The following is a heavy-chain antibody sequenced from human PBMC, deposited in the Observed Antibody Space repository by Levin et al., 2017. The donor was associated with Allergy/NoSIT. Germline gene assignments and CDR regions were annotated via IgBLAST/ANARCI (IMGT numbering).Heavy chain of an antibody. CDR1: GGSISSSNW. CDR3: ARAQGGIHYGSGTVGAFDY. Sequence: PGGSLRLSCAVSGGSISSSNWWSWVRQPPGKGLEWIGEIYHSGSTNYNPSLKSRVTISVDKSKNQFSLKLSSVTAADTAVYYCARAQGGIHYGSGTVGAFDYWGQGTLVTVSS. J-gene: IGHJ4*02. D-gene: IGHD3-10*01. V-gene: IGHV4-4*02. CDR2: IYHSGST.